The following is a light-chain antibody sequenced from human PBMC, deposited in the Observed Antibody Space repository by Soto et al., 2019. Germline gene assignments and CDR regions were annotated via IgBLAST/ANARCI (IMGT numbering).Light chain of an antibody. J-gene: IGKJ4*01. Sequence: DIQMTQSPSSVSASVGDRVSITCRASQGISNWLAWYQQKPGRARKLLIYTGSSLQSGVPSRFSGTGSGTDFTLTISSLQPEDVATYYCQQANSFPLTFGGGTKVEIK. V-gene: IGKV1-12*01. CDR2: TGS. CDR1: QGISNW. CDR3: QQANSFPLT.